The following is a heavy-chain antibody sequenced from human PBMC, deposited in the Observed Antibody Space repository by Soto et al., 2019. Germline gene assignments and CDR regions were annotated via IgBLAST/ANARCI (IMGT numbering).Heavy chain of an antibody. CDR3: ARVRAKNWNYGYAFDI. V-gene: IGHV1-46*01. CDR2: INPSGGST. J-gene: IGHJ3*02. Sequence: ASVKVSCKVSGYTFTSYYMHWVRQAPGQGLEWMGIINPSGGSTSYAQKFQGRVTMTRDTSTSTVYMELSSLRSEDTAVYYCARVRAKNWNYGYAFDIWGQGTMVTVSS. CDR1: GYTFTSYY. D-gene: IGHD1-7*01.